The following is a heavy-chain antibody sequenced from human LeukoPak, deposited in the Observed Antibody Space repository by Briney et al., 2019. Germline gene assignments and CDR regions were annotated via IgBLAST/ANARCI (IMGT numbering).Heavy chain of an antibody. J-gene: IGHJ4*02. CDR2: ISSSSSYI. CDR3: ARNKQQLEAFDY. D-gene: IGHD6-13*01. CDR1: GLTFSSYS. Sequence: PGGSLGLSCAASGLTFSSYSMNWVRQAPGKGLEWVSSISSSSSYIYYADSVKGRFTISRDNSKNTLYLQMNSLRAEDTAVYYCARNKQQLEAFDYWGQGTLVTVSS. V-gene: IGHV3-21*01.